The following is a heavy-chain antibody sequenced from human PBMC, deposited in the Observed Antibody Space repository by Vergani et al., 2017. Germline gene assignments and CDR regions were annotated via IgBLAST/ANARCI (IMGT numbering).Heavy chain of an antibody. V-gene: IGHV4-39*01. D-gene: IGHD6-19*01. CDR1: GASIRSSNYY. Sequence: QLQLQESGPGLVNPSATLSLTCSVSGASIRSSNYYWGWIRQPPGKGLEWIASIYYSGCTYYNPSLKRRVTISVDTSKNQFTLQLSSVTSADTAVYFCARHSTVVWLVNLRSFDPWGQGILVTVSS. CDR2: IYYSGCT. J-gene: IGHJ5*02. CDR3: ARHSTVVWLVNLRSFDP.